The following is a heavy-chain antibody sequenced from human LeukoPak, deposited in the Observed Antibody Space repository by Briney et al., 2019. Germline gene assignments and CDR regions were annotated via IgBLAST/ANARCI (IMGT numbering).Heavy chain of an antibody. CDR2: IIPIFGTA. V-gene: IGHV1-69*05. J-gene: IGHJ4*02. Sequence: SVKVSCKASGGTFSSYAISWVRQAPGQGLEWMGGIIPIFGTANYAQKFQGRVTITTDESTSTAYMELSSLRSEDTAVYYCARGVKEDSGSYNDWGQGTLVTVSS. D-gene: IGHD1-26*01. CDR1: GGTFSSYA. CDR3: ARGVKEDSGSYND.